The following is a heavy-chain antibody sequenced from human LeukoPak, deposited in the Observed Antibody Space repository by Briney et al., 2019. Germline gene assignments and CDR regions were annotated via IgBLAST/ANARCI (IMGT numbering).Heavy chain of an antibody. CDR2: ISYTGNT. V-gene: IGHV4-4*08. CDR1: GGSISSFY. Sequence: SETLSLTCTVSGGSISSFYWSWIRQSPGKGLEWIGYISYTGNTNYNPSLKSRVTISVDTSKNQFSLKLSSVTAADTAVYYCAREGGFHSPAGIWGQGTMVTVSS. CDR3: AREGGFHSPAGI. D-gene: IGHD1-26*01. J-gene: IGHJ3*02.